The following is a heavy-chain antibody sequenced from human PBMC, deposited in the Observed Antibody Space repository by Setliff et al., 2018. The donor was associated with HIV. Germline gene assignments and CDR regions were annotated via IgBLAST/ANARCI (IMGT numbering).Heavy chain of an antibody. CDR1: GYTFTSYY. D-gene: IGHD6-13*01. CDR2: INPSGGST. V-gene: IGHV1-46*01. J-gene: IGHJ3*02. CDR3: ARDRQLVLWSRRPRPPPDAFDI. Sequence: ASVKVSCKASGYTFTSYYMHWVRQAPGQGLEWMGIINPSGGSTSYAQKFQGRVTMTRDTSTSTAYMELSSLRSEDTAVYYCARDRQLVLWSRRPRPPPDAFDIWGQGTMVTVSS.